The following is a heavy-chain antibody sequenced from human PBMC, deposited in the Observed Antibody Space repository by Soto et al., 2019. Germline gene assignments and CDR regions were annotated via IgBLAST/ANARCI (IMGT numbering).Heavy chain of an antibody. CDR3: ARETAYYYGSGSYYRPYYYYYGMDV. CDR1: GFTFSSYG. V-gene: IGHV3-33*01. Sequence: QVQLVESGGGVVQPGRSLRLSCAASGFTFSSYGMHWVRQAPGKGLEWVAVIWYDGSNKYYADSVKGRFTISRDNSKNTLYRQMNSLRAEDTAVYYCARETAYYYGSGSYYRPYYYYYGMDVWGQGTTVTVSS. D-gene: IGHD3-10*01. CDR2: IWYDGSNK. J-gene: IGHJ6*02.